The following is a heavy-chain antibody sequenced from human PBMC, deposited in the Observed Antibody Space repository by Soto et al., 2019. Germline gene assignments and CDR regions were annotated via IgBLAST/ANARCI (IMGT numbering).Heavy chain of an antibody. CDR3: ARGSTDSYPGSRIFDF. V-gene: IGHV3-23*01. CDR1: GITFGRRA. J-gene: IGHJ4*02. Sequence: EVQLLESGGDLVQPGGSLRLSCVASGITFGRRAMSWVRQAPGAGLEGVSTITDTGGDTKYSDSVRGRFTMSRDNSKKTLYLQMNNLRVEDSALYYCARGSTDSYPGSRIFDFWGRGTLVTVSS. CDR2: ITDTGGDT. D-gene: IGHD3-10*01.